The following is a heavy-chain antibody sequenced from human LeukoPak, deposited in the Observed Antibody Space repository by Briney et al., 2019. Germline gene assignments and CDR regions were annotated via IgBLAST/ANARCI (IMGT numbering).Heavy chain of an antibody. CDR1: GFTFSSYS. J-gene: IGHJ4*02. Sequence: PGGSLRLSCAASGFTFSSYSMNWVRQAPGKGLEWVAVISYDGSNKYYADSVKGRFTISRDNSKNTLYLQMNSLRAEDTAVYYCARAGRGMATITDYWGQGTLVTVSS. CDR2: ISYDGSNK. CDR3: ARAGRGMATITDY. D-gene: IGHD5-24*01. V-gene: IGHV3-30*03.